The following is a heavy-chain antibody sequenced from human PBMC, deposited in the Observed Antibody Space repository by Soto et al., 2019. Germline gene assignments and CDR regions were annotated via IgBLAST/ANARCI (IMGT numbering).Heavy chain of an antibody. Sequence: ASVKVSCKASGHTFTSYGISWVRQAPGQGLEWMGWISAYNGNTNYAQKLQGRVTMTTDTSTSTAYMELRSLRSDDTAVYYCARDLYSSSWYRDYYYYYGMDVWGQGTTVTVSS. CDR1: GHTFTSYG. J-gene: IGHJ6*02. CDR2: ISAYNGNT. CDR3: ARDLYSSSWYRDYYYYYGMDV. D-gene: IGHD6-13*01. V-gene: IGHV1-18*01.